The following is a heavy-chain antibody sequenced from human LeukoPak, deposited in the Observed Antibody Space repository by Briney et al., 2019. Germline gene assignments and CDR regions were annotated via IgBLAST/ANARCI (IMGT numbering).Heavy chain of an antibody. Sequence: GGSLRLSCAASGFTFSSYWMSWVRQAPGKGLEWVGRVKGKPDGGTADYAAPVKGRFTISRDDSTNTLYLQMSSLKTEDTAVYYCSPLFYYGSGSFPIDNWGQGTLVTVSS. CDR3: SPLFYYGSGSFPIDN. CDR2: VKGKPDGGTA. V-gene: IGHV3-15*01. D-gene: IGHD3-10*01. CDR1: GFTFSSYW. J-gene: IGHJ4*02.